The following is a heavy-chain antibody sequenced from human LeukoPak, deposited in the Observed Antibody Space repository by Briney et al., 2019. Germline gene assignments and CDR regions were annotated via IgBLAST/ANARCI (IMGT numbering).Heavy chain of an antibody. CDR2: ISYGSRTI. CDR3: ARSPFLRGVNTHFDS. CDR1: GFTFKTYS. V-gene: IGHV3-48*02. Sequence: GGSLRLSCAASGFTFKTYSMNWVRQAPGKGLEWISYISYGSRTIYYADSVKGRFTISRDDARNSLDLQLSNLRDGDTAVYYCARSPFLRGVNTHFDSWGQGTLVTPSS. D-gene: IGHD3-10*01. J-gene: IGHJ4*02.